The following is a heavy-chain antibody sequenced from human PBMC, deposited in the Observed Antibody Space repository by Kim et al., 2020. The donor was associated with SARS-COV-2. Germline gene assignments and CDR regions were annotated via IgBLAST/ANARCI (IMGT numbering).Heavy chain of an antibody. CDR3: AKGSGFDYYSGMDV. J-gene: IGHJ6*02. Sequence: ADSVKGRFTISTDKSKNTISRQMNILRGEDTAVYYCAKGSGFDYYSGMDVWGQGTTVTVSS. D-gene: IGHD3-10*01. V-gene: IGHV3-23*01.